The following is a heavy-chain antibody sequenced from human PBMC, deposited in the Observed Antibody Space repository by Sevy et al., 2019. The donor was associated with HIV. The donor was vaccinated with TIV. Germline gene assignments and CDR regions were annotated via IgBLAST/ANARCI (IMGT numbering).Heavy chain of an antibody. J-gene: IGHJ4*02. CDR1: GGSLSGYY. Sequence: SETLSLTCAVYGGSLSGYYWSWIRQPPGKGLEWIGEIMPSGITNYNPSLKSRVSISIDTSKNQFSLKVNSVTAADTAIYYCARGQWEQPFWGQGTQVTVSS. CDR2: IMPSGIT. V-gene: IGHV4-34*01. D-gene: IGHD1-26*01. CDR3: ARGQWEQPF.